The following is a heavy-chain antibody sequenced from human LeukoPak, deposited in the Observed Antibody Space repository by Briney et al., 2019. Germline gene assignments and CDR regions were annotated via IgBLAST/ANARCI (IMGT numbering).Heavy chain of an antibody. V-gene: IGHV3-30-3*01. Sequence: PGRSLRLSYAASGFTFSSYAMHWVRQAPGKGLEWVAVISYDGSNKYYADSVKGRFTISRDNSKNTLYLQMNSLRAEDTAVYYCAGPSGYTNLLAAYFDYWGQGTLVTVSS. CDR2: ISYDGSNK. CDR3: AGPSGYTNLLAAYFDY. CDR1: GFTFSSYA. J-gene: IGHJ4*02. D-gene: IGHD5-12*01.